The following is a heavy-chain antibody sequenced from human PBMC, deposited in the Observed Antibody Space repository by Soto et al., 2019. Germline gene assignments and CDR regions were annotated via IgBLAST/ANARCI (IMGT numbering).Heavy chain of an antibody. CDR2: MYWDGDE. CDR1: GFSLSSRHGA. V-gene: IGHV2-5*02. J-gene: IGHJ4*02. Sequence: QITLKESGPTLVKPTQTLTLTCAFTGFSLSSRHGAVGWIRQPPGKAPEWLALMYWDGDEHYSPSLKSRLTLTKDTSKNQVIRTMAEMDPEDTATYFCAHGSGWLIDYWGKGTRLTVSS. D-gene: IGHD6-19*01. CDR3: AHGSGWLIDY.